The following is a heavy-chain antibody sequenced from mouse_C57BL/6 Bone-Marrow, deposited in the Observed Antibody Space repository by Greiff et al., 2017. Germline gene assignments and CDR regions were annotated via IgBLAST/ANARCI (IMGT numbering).Heavy chain of an antibody. D-gene: IGHD1-1*01. J-gene: IGHJ3*01. CDR1: GYTFTSYW. V-gene: IGHV1-69*01. CDR3: AREDYGISFAY. CDR2: IDPSDSYT. Sequence: QVQLQQPGAELVMPGASVKLSCKASGYTFTSYWMHWVKQRPGQGLEWIGDIDPSDSYTNYNQKFKGKSTLTVDKYSSTAYMQLSSLASEDSAVYYCAREDYGISFAYWGQGTLVTVSA.